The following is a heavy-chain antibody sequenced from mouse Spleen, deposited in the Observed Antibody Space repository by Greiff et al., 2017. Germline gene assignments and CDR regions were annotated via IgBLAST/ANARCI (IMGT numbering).Heavy chain of an antibody. D-gene: IGHD1-1*01. CDR3: ARGRHYSAMDY. J-gene: IGHJ4*01. Sequence: EVQLQQSGPELVKPGASVKMSCKASGYTFTDYNMHWVKLSHGKSLEWIGYINPNNGGTSYNQKFKGKATLTVNKSSSTAYMELRSLTSEDSAVYFCARGRHYSAMDYWGPGTSVTVSS. CDR2: INPNNGGT. V-gene: IGHV1-22*01. CDR1: GYTFTDYN.